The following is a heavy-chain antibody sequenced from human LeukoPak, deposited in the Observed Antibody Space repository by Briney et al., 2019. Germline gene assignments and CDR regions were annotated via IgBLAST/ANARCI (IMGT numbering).Heavy chain of an antibody. CDR2: VNPNGGGT. D-gene: IGHD2-21*01. CDR1: GYTFAAFY. CDR3: AREGVGGAYGMDV. J-gene: IGHJ6*02. V-gene: IGHV1-2*02. Sequence: ASVKVSCKVSGYTFAAFYIHWVRQAPGQGLEWMGWVNPNGGGTNYAQKFKDRVTMTRDTSISTAYMELSSLQSDDTAVYYCAREGVGGAYGMDVWGQGTTVTVSS.